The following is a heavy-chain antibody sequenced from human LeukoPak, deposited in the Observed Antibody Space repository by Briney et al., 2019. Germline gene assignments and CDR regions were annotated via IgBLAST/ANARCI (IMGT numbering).Heavy chain of an antibody. CDR2: IYYSGST. V-gene: IGHV4-59*01. CDR1: GGSISSYY. CDR3: ARQSGWLSNFDS. Sequence: SETLSLTCTVSGGSISSYYWSWIRQPPGKGLEWIGYIYYSGSTNYSPSLKSRVTISVDTSKNQFSLKLSSVTAADTAVYYCARQSGWLSNFDSWGQGTLVTVSS. J-gene: IGHJ4*02. D-gene: IGHD3-22*01.